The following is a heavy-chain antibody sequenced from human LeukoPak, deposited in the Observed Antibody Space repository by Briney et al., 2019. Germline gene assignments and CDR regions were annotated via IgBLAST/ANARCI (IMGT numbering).Heavy chain of an antibody. CDR2: IIPIFGTA. V-gene: IGHV1-69*13. CDR1: GGTFSSYA. Sequence: SVKVSCKASGGTFSSYAISWVRQAPGQGLEWMGGIIPIFGTANYAQKFQGRVTITADESTSTAYMELSSLRSEDTAVYYCASTDRAYYYDSSGYDYWGQGTLVTVSS. D-gene: IGHD3-22*01. J-gene: IGHJ4*02. CDR3: ASTDRAYYYDSSGYDY.